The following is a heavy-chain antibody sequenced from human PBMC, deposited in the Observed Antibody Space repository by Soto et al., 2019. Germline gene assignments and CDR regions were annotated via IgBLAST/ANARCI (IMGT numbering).Heavy chain of an antibody. Sequence: LRLSCTASGFTFSGYSMNWVRHAPGKGLEWVSYISSSSGTIHYADAVKGRFTISRDNAKSSLFLHRNSLRAEDTAVYSCARALKQVGTTRLGKDVWGKGTTVTVSS. CDR1: GFTFSGYS. D-gene: IGHD2-2*01. J-gene: IGHJ6*04. CDR2: ISSSSGTI. V-gene: IGHV3-48*01. CDR3: ARALKQVGTTRLGKDV.